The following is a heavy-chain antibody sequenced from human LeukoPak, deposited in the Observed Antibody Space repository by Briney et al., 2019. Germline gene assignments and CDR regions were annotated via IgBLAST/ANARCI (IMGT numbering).Heavy chain of an antibody. Sequence: ASVKVSCKSSGYTYTGYYMHWVRQAPGQGLEWMGWINPNSGGTNYAQKFQGRVTMTRDTSISTAYTELSRLRCDDTAVYYCAISQDMVVVSAAVTSYDLDYWGQGILVTVSS. CDR3: AISQDMVVVSAAVTSYDLDY. V-gene: IGHV1-2*02. CDR1: GYTYTGYY. D-gene: IGHD2-2*01. J-gene: IGHJ4*02. CDR2: INPNSGGT.